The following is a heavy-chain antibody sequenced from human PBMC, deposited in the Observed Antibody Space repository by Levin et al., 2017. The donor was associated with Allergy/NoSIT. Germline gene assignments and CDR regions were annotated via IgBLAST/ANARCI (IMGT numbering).Heavy chain of an antibody. Sequence: ASVKVSCAASGFTFRNSAMNWVRQAAGKGLEWLSGITGDGDDTHYADSVKGRFTISRDNSKNTLYLQMSSLRAEDTATYYCAKGITIFGVGRLDYWGQGILVTVSS. D-gene: IGHD3-3*01. J-gene: IGHJ4*02. CDR2: ITGDGDDT. CDR1: GFTFRNSA. V-gene: IGHV3-23*01. CDR3: AKGITIFGVGRLDY.